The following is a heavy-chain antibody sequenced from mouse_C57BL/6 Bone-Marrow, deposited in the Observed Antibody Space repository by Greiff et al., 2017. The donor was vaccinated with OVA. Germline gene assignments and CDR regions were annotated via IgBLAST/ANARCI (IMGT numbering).Heavy chain of an antibody. CDR3: ARLLWDY. Sequence: EVQLEESGPELVKPGASVKIPCKASGYTFTDYNMDWVKQSHGKSLEWIGDITPNNGGTIYNQKFKGKATLTVDKSSSTAYMELRSLTSEDTAVYYCARLLWDYWGQGTSVTVSS. V-gene: IGHV1-18*01. D-gene: IGHD1-1*01. J-gene: IGHJ4*01. CDR2: ITPNNGGT. CDR1: GYTFTDYN.